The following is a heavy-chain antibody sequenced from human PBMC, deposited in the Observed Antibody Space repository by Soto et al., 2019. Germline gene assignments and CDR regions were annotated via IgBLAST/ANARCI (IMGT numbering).Heavy chain of an antibody. V-gene: IGHV3-23*01. CDR2: ISGSGGTT. D-gene: IGHD5-18*01. Sequence: EVQLLESGGGLVQPGGSLTLSCATSGFTFTSHAMSWVRQAPGKGLEWVSVISGSGGTTLYADSVKGRFTISRDSSKNKLYLHMNSRRAEDTAVYYCAKDGQRIHLWYFDHWGQGTLVPVSS. CDR1: GFTFTSHA. CDR3: AKDGQRIHLWYFDH. J-gene: IGHJ4*02.